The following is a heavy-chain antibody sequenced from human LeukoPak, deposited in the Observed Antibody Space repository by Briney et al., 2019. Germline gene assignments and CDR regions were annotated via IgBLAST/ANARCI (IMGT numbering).Heavy chain of an antibody. Sequence: GGSLRLSCAASGFTFSSYWMSWVRQAPGEGLEWVAKINQDGTEKAYVDSVRGRFTISRDNAKNSLFLQTNSLRAEDTAVYYCARGPLIAAAGTWWGQGTLVTVSS. CDR1: GFTFSSYW. CDR3: ARGPLIAAAGTW. V-gene: IGHV3-7*03. J-gene: IGHJ4*02. D-gene: IGHD6-13*01. CDR2: INQDGTEK.